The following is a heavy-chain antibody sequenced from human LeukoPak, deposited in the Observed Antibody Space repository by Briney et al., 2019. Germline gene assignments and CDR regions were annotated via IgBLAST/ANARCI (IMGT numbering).Heavy chain of an antibody. Sequence: SETLSLTCTVSGGSISSSSYYWGWIRQPPGKGLEWIGSIYYSGSTYYNPSLKSRVTISVDTSKNQFSLKLSSVTAADTAVYYCASLHSSGYYYYFDYWGQGTLVTVSS. CDR2: IYYSGST. CDR1: GGSISSSSYY. CDR3: ASLHSSGYYYYFDY. D-gene: IGHD3-22*01. J-gene: IGHJ4*02. V-gene: IGHV4-39*01.